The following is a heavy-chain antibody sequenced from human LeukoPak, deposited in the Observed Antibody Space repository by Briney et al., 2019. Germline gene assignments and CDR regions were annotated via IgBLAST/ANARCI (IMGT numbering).Heavy chain of an antibody. CDR2: INSDGSST. V-gene: IGHV3-74*01. Sequence: GGSLRLSCAASGFTFSSYWMHWVRQAPGKGLVWVSRINSDGSSTSYADSVKGRFTISRDNTRNTLYLQMNSLRVEDTAVYYCARDSSGWLQLSSTFDYWGQGTLVTVFS. J-gene: IGHJ4*02. CDR3: ARDSSGWLQLSSTFDY. CDR1: GFTFSSYW. D-gene: IGHD5-24*01.